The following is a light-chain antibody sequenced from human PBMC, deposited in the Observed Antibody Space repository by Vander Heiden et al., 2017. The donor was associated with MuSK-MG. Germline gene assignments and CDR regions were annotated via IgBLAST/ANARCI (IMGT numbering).Light chain of an antibody. CDR1: QGISSY. V-gene: IGKV1-9*01. CDR3: QQLNSYPPT. J-gene: IGKJ4*01. Sequence: IQLTQSPSSLSASVAARVTITCRASQGISSYFAWYQQKPGKAPKLLTYAASALQSGVPSRCSGSGSGTDFTLTIRSLQPEDFATYYCQQLNSYPPTFGGGTKVEIK. CDR2: AAS.